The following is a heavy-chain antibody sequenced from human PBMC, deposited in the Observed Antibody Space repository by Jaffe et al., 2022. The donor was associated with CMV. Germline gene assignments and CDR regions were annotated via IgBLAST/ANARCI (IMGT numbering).Heavy chain of an antibody. CDR1: GLTVSDNS. J-gene: IGHJ4*02. CDR3: TRGRNYYDSFGTVGRYLDF. Sequence: VQLVESGGGLIQPGGSLRLSCAASGLTVSDNSMNWVRQAPGKGLEWVSVIYSGGLTSYADSVKGRFTISRDNSKNILYLQMNSLRAEDTAVYFCTRGRNYYDSFGTVGRYLDFWGQGALVTVSS. D-gene: IGHD3-22*01. CDR2: IYSGGLT. V-gene: IGHV3-53*01.